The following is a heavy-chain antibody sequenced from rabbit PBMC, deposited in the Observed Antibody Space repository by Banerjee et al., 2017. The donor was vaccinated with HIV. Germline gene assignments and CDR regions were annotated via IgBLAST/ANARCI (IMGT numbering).Heavy chain of an antibody. Sequence: QEQLVESGGDLVKPEGSLTINCTASGFSFSNYWMSWVRQAPGKGLEWIACIYTSSGSTWYASWAKGRFTISKTSSTTVTLQMTSLTAADTATYFCARDLAGVIGWNFGLWGPGPLVPFS. D-gene: IGHD4-1*01. CDR2: IYTSSGST. CDR3: ARDLAGVIGWNFGL. CDR1: GFSFSNYW. J-gene: IGHJ4*01. V-gene: IGHV1S45*01.